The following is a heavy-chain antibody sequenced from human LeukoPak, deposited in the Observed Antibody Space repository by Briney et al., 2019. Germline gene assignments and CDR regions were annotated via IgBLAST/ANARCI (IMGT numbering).Heavy chain of an antibody. Sequence: SETLSLTCTVSGGSISSGGYYWSWIRQHPGKGLEWIGYIYYSGSTYYNPSLKSRVIISVDTSKNQFSLKLSSVTAADTAVYYCARHRTSGSSAYYYYYMDVWGKGTTVTVSS. V-gene: IGHV4-39*01. J-gene: IGHJ6*03. CDR2: IYYSGST. CDR1: GGSISSGGYY. D-gene: IGHD6-6*01. CDR3: ARHRTSGSSAYYYYYMDV.